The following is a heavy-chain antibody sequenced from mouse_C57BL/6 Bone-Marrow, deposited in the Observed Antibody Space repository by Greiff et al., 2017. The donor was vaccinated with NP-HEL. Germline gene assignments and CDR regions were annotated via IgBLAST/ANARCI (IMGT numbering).Heavy chain of an antibody. D-gene: IGHD3-2*02. V-gene: IGHV1-50*01. CDR3: ASKAAQATYYFDY. J-gene: IGHJ2*01. CDR1: GYTFTSYW. CDR2: IDPSDSYT. Sequence: QVQLQQPGAELVKPGASVKLSCKASGYTFTSYWMQWVKQRPGQGLEWIGEIDPSDSYTNYNQKFKGKATLTVDTSSSTAYMQLSSLTSEDSAVYYCASKAAQATYYFDYWGQGTTLTVSS.